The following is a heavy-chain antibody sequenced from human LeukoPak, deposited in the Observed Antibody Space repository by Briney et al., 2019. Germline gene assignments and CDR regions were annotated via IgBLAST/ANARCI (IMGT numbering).Heavy chain of an antibody. J-gene: IGHJ4*02. D-gene: IGHD6-13*01. CDR1: LASISDNY. CDR3: TIGGASGSLAH. V-gene: IGHV4-4*07. CDR2: TYTSGDT. Sequence: PSETLSLTCTVSLASISDNYWSWSRQPAGKALEWIGRTYTSGDTNYNPSLKSRASVSVDTSKNQFYLSLRYVTVADTAVYYCTIGGASGSLAHWGPGTLVTVSS.